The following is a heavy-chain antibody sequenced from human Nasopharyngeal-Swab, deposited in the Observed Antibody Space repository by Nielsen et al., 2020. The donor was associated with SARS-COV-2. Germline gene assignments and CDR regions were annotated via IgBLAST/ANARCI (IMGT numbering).Heavy chain of an antibody. D-gene: IGHD4-17*01. J-gene: IGHJ6*03. CDR2: ISFSGQSR. CDR3: ARGEHYGDYDYYYSYMDV. CDR1: GFIFSSDA. V-gene: IGHV3-23*01. Sequence: GESLKISCAASGFIFSSDAMSWVRQAPAKGLEWVSAISFSGQSRHYAESVKGRFTISRDNSKNTLYLQMNSLRAEDTALYYCARGEHYGDYDYYYSYMDVWGKGTTVTVSS.